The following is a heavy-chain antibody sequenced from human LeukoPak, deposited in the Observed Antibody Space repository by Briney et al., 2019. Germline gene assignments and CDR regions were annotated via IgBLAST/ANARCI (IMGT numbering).Heavy chain of an antibody. Sequence: SVKVSCKASGGSFNHYAFNWVRQAPGQGLEWVGKIIPILGVLNYAQRFQGRVTSTGDKSTSTAYLELSNLTSKDAALYYCANISPLIPVAAMGYGLDVWGQGTTVTVSS. CDR3: ANISPLIPVAAMGYGLDV. D-gene: IGHD6-19*01. J-gene: IGHJ6*02. V-gene: IGHV1-69*04. CDR1: GGSFNHYA. CDR2: IIPILGVL.